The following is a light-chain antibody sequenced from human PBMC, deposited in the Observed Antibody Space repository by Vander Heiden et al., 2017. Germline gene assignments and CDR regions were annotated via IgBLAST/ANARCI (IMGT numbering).Light chain of an antibody. CDR2: SAS. CDR1: RTMLSY. Sequence: IQLPQSSSFLSSPLVDRFTIICLGSRTMLSYLACYQQKPAKAPNLLYYSASTLRSGVPSRFSGSASTTEFTLTISSLPPADVANYCCQQITNWPYNFGQGTKLEIK. CDR3: QQITNWPYN. J-gene: IGKJ2*01. V-gene: IGKV1-9*01.